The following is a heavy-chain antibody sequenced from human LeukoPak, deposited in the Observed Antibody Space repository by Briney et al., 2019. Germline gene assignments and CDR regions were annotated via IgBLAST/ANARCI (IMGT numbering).Heavy chain of an antibody. D-gene: IGHD2-2*01. CDR3: ARASMDCSSTSCSLFYFDY. V-gene: IGHV4-39*07. Sequence: SETLSLTCAVSDDSISSGAYYWSWIRQPPGKGLEWIGEINHSGSTNYNPSLKSRVTISVDTSKNQFSLKLSSVTAADTAVYYCARASMDCSSTSCSLFYFDYWGQGTLVTVSS. CDR2: INHSGST. J-gene: IGHJ4*02. CDR1: DDSISSGAYY.